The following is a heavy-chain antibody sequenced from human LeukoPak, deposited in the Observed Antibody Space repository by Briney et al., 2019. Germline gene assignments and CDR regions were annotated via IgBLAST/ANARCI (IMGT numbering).Heavy chain of an antibody. V-gene: IGHV4-30-2*01. D-gene: IGHD3-3*01. J-gene: IGHJ3*02. Sequence: SETLSLTCTVSGGSLSSGSHSWSWIRQPPGKGLEWIGYISHSGSTYYNPSLKSRVSISVDRSKNQFSLKVSSVTAADTAVYYCARGLRFLEWLSTEDAFDIWGQGTMVTVSS. CDR1: GGSLSSGSHS. CDR2: ISHSGST. CDR3: ARGLRFLEWLSTEDAFDI.